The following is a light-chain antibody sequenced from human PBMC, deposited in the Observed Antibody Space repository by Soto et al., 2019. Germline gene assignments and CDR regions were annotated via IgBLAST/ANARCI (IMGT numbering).Light chain of an antibody. CDR2: GAS. Sequence: EIVLTQSPGTLSLSPGERATLSCRASQSVRSNYLAWYQQKPGQAPRLLIYGASSRATGIPDRFSGSGSGTDFTLTISRLEPEDFAVYYGQQYGSSPPVTFGGGTRVEIK. CDR1: QSVRSNY. CDR3: QQYGSSPPVT. J-gene: IGKJ4*01. V-gene: IGKV3-20*01.